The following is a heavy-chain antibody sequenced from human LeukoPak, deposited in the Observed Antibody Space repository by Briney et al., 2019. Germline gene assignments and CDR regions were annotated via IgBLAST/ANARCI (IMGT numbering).Heavy chain of an antibody. CDR2: ISAYNGNT. D-gene: IGHD1-26*01. Sequence: GASVKVSRKASGYTFTSYGISWVRQAPGQGLEWMGWISAYNGNTNYAQKLQGRVTMTTDTSTSTAYMELRSLRSDDTAVYYCARDLRWELLTLYYYYGMDVWGQGTTVTVSS. V-gene: IGHV1-18*01. CDR1: GYTFTSYG. CDR3: ARDLRWELLTLYYYYGMDV. J-gene: IGHJ6*02.